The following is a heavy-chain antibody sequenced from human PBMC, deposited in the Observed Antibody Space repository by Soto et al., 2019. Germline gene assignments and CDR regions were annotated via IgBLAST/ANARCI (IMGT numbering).Heavy chain of an antibody. V-gene: IGHV3-15*01. CDR3: TTDRSGRGRYDHYYGMDV. D-gene: IGHD5-12*01. CDR1: GFTFSNAW. J-gene: IGHJ6*02. Sequence: PGGSLRLSCAASGFTFSNAWMSWVRQAPGKGLEWVGRIKSKTDGGTTDYAAPVKGRFTISRDDSKNTLYLQMNSLKTEDTAVYYCTTDRSGRGRYDHYYGMDVWGQGTTVTVSS. CDR2: IKSKTDGGTT.